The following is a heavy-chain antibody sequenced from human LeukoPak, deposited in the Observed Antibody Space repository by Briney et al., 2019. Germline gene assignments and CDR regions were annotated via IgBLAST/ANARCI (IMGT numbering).Heavy chain of an antibody. V-gene: IGHV1-8*01. CDR2: MNPNSGNT. CDR3: ARGILDIGYCSSTSCYTNYYYYGMDV. D-gene: IGHD2-2*02. J-gene: IGHJ6*02. CDR1: GYTFTSYD. Sequence: ASVKVSCKASGYTFTSYDINWVRQATGQGLEWMGWMNPNSGNTGSAQTFQGRVTMTRNTSIRTAYMELSSLRSEGTAVYYCARGILDIGYCSSTSCYTNYYYYGMDVWGQGTTVTVSS.